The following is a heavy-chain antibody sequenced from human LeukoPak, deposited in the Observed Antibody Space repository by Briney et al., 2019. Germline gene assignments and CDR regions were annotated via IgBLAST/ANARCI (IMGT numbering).Heavy chain of an antibody. CDR1: GFTFDDYA. CDR2: ISWDGGST. D-gene: IGHD3-9*01. CDR3: AKSGGILTGYYDY. J-gene: IGHJ4*02. Sequence: GGSLRLSCAASGFTFDDYAMHWVRQAPGKGLEWVSLISWDGGSTYYADSVKGRFTISRDNSKNSLHLQMNSLRAEDTALYYCAKSGGILTGYYDYWGQGTLVTVSS. V-gene: IGHV3-43D*03.